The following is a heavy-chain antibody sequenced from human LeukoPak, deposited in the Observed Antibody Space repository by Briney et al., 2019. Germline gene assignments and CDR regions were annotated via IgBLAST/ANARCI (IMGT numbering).Heavy chain of an antibody. V-gene: IGHV5-51*01. J-gene: IGHJ4*02. CDR2: IYPGDSDT. Sequence: VESLKISCKGSGYSFTSYWIGWVRQMPGKGLEWLGIIYPGDSDTRYSPSFQGQVTISADKSISTAYLQWSSLKASDTAMYYCVRHYYDSSGYPPPFDYWGQGTLVTVSS. CDR3: VRHYYDSSGYPPPFDY. D-gene: IGHD3-22*01. CDR1: GYSFTSYW.